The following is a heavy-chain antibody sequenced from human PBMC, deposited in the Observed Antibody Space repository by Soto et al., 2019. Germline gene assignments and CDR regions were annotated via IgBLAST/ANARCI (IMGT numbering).Heavy chain of an antibody. CDR2: ISGSGSST. CDR3: AKDRGRIRDYSDY. CDR1: GFTFTNHA. V-gene: IGHV3-23*01. Sequence: EVQVLESGGGLVQSGGSLRLSCAASGFTFTNHAMSWVRQAPGKGLEWVSAISGSGSSTYYADSVKGRFTISRDNSKNTVHLQMNSLRVEDTDVYYCAKDRGRIRDYSDYWGQGTLVTVSS. J-gene: IGHJ4*02. D-gene: IGHD2-21*01.